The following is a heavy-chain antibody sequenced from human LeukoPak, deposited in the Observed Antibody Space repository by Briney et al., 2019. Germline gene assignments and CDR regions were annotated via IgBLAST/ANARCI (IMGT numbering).Heavy chain of an antibody. D-gene: IGHD3-22*01. CDR3: ATSMIVVVNDAFDI. J-gene: IGHJ3*02. CDR2: ISSSSSTI. Sequence: PGGSLRLSCAASGFTFSSYSMNWVRQAPGKGLEWVSYISSSSSTIYYADSVKGRFTISRDNSKNTLYLQMNSLRAEDTAVYYCATSMIVVVNDAFDIWGQGTMVTVSS. CDR1: GFTFSSYS. V-gene: IGHV3-48*01.